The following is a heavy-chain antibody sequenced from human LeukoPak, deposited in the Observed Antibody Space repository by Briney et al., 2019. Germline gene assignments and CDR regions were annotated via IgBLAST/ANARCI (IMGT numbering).Heavy chain of an antibody. D-gene: IGHD3-22*01. V-gene: IGHV3-7*01. J-gene: IGHJ4*02. CDR2: IKQDGSEK. CDR1: GFTFSSYW. CDR3: ARTQYYYDSSGWEGLTADKFDY. Sequence: GGSLRLSCAASGFTFSSYWMSWVRQAPGKGLEWVANIKQDGSEKYYVDSVKGRFTISRDNAKNSLYLQMNSLRAEDTAVYYCARTQYYYDSSGWEGLTADKFDYWGQGTLVTVSS.